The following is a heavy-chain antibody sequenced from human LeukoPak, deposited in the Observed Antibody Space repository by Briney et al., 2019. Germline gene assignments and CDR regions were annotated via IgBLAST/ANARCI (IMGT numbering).Heavy chain of an antibody. J-gene: IGHJ4*02. V-gene: IGHV3-30*01. Sequence: GGSLRLSCAASGFTFSSYAMHWVRQAPGKGLEWMAVISYDGSNKYYADSVKGRFTISRDNSKNTLYLQMNSLRAEDTAVYYCAREQWLAYFDYWGQGTLVTVSS. CDR3: AREQWLAYFDY. CDR1: GFTFSSYA. D-gene: IGHD6-19*01. CDR2: ISYDGSNK.